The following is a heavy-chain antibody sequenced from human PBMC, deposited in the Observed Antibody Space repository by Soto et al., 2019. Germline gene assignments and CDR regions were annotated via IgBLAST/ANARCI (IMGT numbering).Heavy chain of an antibody. D-gene: IGHD3-22*01. V-gene: IGHV5-51*01. CDR1: GKAFTSFW. CDR2: IYPGDSDT. CDR3: AKQDDRGALEI. Sequence: GESPKISCKISGKAFTSFWVVWVRQMPGRGLEWMGNIYPGDSDTRYTPPFQGQVTISADKSTNTAYLQWHSLQASDTALYYCAKQDDRGALEIWGQGTKVTVSS. J-gene: IGHJ3*02.